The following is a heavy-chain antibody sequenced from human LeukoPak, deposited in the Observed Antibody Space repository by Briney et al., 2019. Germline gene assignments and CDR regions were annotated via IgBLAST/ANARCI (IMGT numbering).Heavy chain of an antibody. Sequence: SETLPLTCTVSGGSISSYYWSWIRQPPGKGLEWIGYIYYSGSTNYNPSLKSRVTISVDTSKNQFSLKLSSVTAADTAVYYCARRHSSSWFSYGMDVWGQGTTVTVSS. V-gene: IGHV4-59*08. D-gene: IGHD6-13*01. J-gene: IGHJ6*02. CDR2: IYYSGST. CDR1: GGSISSYY. CDR3: ARRHSSSWFSYGMDV.